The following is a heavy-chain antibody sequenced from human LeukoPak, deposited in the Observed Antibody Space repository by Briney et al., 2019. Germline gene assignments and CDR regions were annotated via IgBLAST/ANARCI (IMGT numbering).Heavy chain of an antibody. CDR3: ARHDGVFDY. Sequence: GGSLRLSCAASGFTSSSYAMHWVRQAPGKGLEWVAVISYDGSNKYYADSVKGRFTISRDNSKNTLYLQMNSLRAEDTAVYYCARHDGVFDYWGQGTLVTVSS. J-gene: IGHJ4*02. CDR2: ISYDGSNK. D-gene: IGHD5-24*01. CDR1: GFTSSSYA. V-gene: IGHV3-30-3*01.